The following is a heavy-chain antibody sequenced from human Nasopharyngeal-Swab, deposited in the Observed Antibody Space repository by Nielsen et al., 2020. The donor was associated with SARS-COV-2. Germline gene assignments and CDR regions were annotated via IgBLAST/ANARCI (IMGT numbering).Heavy chain of an antibody. D-gene: IGHD2-8*02. J-gene: IGHJ5*02. Sequence: WIRQPREEGLEWIGSIYSSGSTYYNPYLKSRVTMSVDKSKKQFSLKLNSVTAADMAVYYCARGQDVLVVGGISWFDPWGQGTRVTVSA. CDR2: IYSSGST. V-gene: IGHV4-39*07. CDR3: ARGQDVLVVGGISWFDP.